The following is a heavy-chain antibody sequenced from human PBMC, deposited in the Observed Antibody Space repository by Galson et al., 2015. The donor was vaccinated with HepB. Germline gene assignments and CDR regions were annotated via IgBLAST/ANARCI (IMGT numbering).Heavy chain of an antibody. CDR2: IIPIFGTA. CDR3: ARDRYDILTGYSAYYFDY. D-gene: IGHD3-9*01. V-gene: IGHV1-69*13. CDR1: GGTFSSYA. J-gene: IGHJ4*02. Sequence: SVKVSCKASGGTFSSYAISWVRQAPGQGLEWMGGIIPIFGTANYAQKFQGRVTITADESTSTAYMELSSLRSEDTAVYYCARDRYDILTGYSAYYFDYWGQGTLVTVSS.